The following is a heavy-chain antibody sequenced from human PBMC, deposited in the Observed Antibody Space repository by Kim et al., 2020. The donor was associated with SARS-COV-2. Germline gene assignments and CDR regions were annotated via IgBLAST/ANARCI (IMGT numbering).Heavy chain of an antibody. CDR2: IIPIFGTA. CDR1: GGTFSSYA. D-gene: IGHD2-15*01. J-gene: IGHJ6*03. V-gene: IGHV1-69*13. Sequence: SVKVSCKASGGTFSSYAISWVRQAPGQGLEWMGGIIPIFGTANYAQKFQGRVTITADESTSTAYMELSSLRSEDTAVYYCARSGCSGGSCYIGDILYYYYYMDVWGKGTTVTVSS. CDR3: ARSGCSGGSCYIGDILYYYYYMDV.